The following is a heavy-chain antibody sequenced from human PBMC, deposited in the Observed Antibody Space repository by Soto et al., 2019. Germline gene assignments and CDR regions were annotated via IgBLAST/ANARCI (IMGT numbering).Heavy chain of an antibody. J-gene: IGHJ4*02. CDR2: INPNSGGT. CDR1: GYTFTGYY. CDR3: ARDLDYSNLYYFDY. V-gene: IGHV1-2*02. D-gene: IGHD4-4*01. Sequence: ASVKVSCKASGYTFTGYYMHWVRQAPGQGLEWMGWINPNSGGTNCAQKFQGRVTMTRDTSISTAYMELSRLRSDDTAVYYCARDLDYSNLYYFDYWGQGTLVTVSS.